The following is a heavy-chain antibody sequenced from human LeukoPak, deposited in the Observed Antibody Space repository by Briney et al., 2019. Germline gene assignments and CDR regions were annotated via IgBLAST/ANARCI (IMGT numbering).Heavy chain of an antibody. J-gene: IGHJ4*02. CDR3: ARVDDYGGNSYFDY. CDR2: ISAYNGNT. Sequence: AASVKVSCKACGYTFTSYGISWVRQAPGQGLEWMGWISAYNGNTNYAQKLQGRVTMTTDTSTSTAYMELRSLRSDDAAVYYCARVDDYGGNSYFDYWGQGTLVTVSS. CDR1: GYTFTSYG. V-gene: IGHV1-18*01. D-gene: IGHD4-23*01.